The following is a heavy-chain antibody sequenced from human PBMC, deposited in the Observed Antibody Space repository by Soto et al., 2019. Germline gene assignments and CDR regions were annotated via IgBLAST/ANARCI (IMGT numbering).Heavy chain of an antibody. CDR2: IVPSLDTT. V-gene: IGHV1-69*11. Sequence: SVKVSCKASGGTFSSSGFSWVRQAPGQGLEWMGMIVPSLDTTNYAQKFQARVTITADEVTSTAYMELRSLRSEDTAVYYCARWPQPRYTADPYAVDVWGQGTRVTVSS. J-gene: IGHJ6*02. CDR3: ARWPQPRYTADPYAVDV. D-gene: IGHD3-16*02. CDR1: GGTFSSSG.